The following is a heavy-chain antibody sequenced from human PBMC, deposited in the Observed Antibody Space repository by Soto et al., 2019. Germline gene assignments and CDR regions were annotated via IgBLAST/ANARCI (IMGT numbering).Heavy chain of an antibody. Sequence: EAQLVESGGGLVEPGGSLRLSCAASGFTLSTAWMHWVRQAPGRGLEWVGRIKSKTAGGTTDYAAPVRGRFSISRDDSKNMLYLDMNGLKTEDTDVYFCATDRSAYKLQLRYNWFDPWGQGTLVTVSS. J-gene: IGHJ5*02. CDR1: GFTLSTAW. CDR3: ATDRSAYKLQLRYNWFDP. D-gene: IGHD1-7*01. CDR2: IKSKTAGGTT. V-gene: IGHV3-15*07.